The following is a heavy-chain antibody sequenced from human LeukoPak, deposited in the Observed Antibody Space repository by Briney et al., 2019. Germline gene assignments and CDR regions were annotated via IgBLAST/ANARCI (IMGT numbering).Heavy chain of an antibody. D-gene: IGHD2-2*01. Sequence: GASVKVSCKASGYTFTGYYMHWVRQAPGQGLEWMGWINPNSGGTNYAQKFQGRVTMTRDTSISTAYMELSRLRSDDTAVYYCARDSVVVVPAASLHGMDVWGQGTTVTVSS. CDR2: INPNSGGT. CDR3: ARDSVVVVPAASLHGMDV. V-gene: IGHV1-2*02. J-gene: IGHJ6*02. CDR1: GYTFTGYY.